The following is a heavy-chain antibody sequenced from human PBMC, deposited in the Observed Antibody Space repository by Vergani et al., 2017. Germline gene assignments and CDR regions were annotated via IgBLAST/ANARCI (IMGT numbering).Heavy chain of an antibody. CDR1: EYSFGNYW. Sequence: EVELVQSGPEMSKPGESLKISCKGSEYSFGNYWIGLVRQMPGKGLEWRGIIYPADSDTRYSPSFQGQVTISAEKSISTAFLQWDSLKASDTALYYCDRHTTYTDSWGQGTLVTVSS. V-gene: IGHV5-51*01. CDR2: IYPADSDT. D-gene: IGHD1-1*01. J-gene: IGHJ4*02. CDR3: DRHTTYTDS.